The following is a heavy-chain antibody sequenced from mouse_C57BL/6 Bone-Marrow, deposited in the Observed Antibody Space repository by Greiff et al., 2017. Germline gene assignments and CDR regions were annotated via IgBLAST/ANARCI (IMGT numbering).Heavy chain of an antibody. CDR2: INSDGGCT. J-gene: IGHJ4*01. Sequence: EVMLVESGGGLVQPGESLKLSCESTEYEFPSHDMSWVRKTPVKRLELVAAINSDGGCTYYPDTMERRFIISRDHTKKTRYLQMSSLRSEDTALYYCARHDGYYRDAMDYWGQGTSVTVSS. D-gene: IGHD2-14*01. CDR3: ARHDGYYRDAMDY. CDR1: EYEFPSHD. V-gene: IGHV5-2*01.